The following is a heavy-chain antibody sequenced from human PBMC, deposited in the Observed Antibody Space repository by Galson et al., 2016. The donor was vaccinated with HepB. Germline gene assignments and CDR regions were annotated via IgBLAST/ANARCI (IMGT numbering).Heavy chain of an antibody. CDR1: GYTFTHFP. V-gene: IGHV7-4-1*02. Sequence: SVKVSCKASGYTFTHFPIYWVRQAPGRGLEWMGRINTDTANPTYAQGFTGRFVFSLDTSITTAYLHISSLEAEDTAIYYCARLDAFDIWGQGTMVTVSS. J-gene: IGHJ3*02. CDR3: ARLDAFDI. CDR2: INTDTANP.